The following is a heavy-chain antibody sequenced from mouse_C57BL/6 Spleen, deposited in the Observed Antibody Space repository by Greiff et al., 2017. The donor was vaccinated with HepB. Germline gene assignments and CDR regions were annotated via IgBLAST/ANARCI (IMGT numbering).Heavy chain of an antibody. Sequence: EVKLVESGGGLVKPGGSLKLSCAASGFTFSSYAMSWVRQTPEKRLEWVATISDGGSYTYYPDNVKGRFTISRDNAKNNLYLQMSHLKSEDTAMYYCARCDYYGSSASFAYWGQGTLVTVSA. CDR2: ISDGGSYT. D-gene: IGHD1-1*01. J-gene: IGHJ3*01. CDR3: ARCDYYGSSASFAY. V-gene: IGHV5-4*03. CDR1: GFTFSSYA.